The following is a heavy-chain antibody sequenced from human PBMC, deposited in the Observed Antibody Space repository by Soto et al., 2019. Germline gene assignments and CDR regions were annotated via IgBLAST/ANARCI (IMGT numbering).Heavy chain of an antibody. CDR2: INHSGST. D-gene: IGHD3-10*01. Sequence: QVQLQQWGAGLLKPSETLSLTCAVYGGSFSGYYWSWIRQPPGKGLEWIGEINHSGSTNYNPSLKGRVTISVDTSKNQFSLKLSSVTAADTAVYYCARRVDGSGSSNALDYWGQGTLVTVSS. V-gene: IGHV4-34*01. J-gene: IGHJ4*02. CDR3: ARRVDGSGSSNALDY. CDR1: GGSFSGYY.